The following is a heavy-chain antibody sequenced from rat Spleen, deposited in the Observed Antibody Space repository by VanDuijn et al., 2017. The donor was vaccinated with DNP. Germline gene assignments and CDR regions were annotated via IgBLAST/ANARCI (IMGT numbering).Heavy chain of an antibody. D-gene: IGHD5-1*01. CDR3: TRESWGYVMDA. CDR2: IVGDGNT. J-gene: IGHJ4*01. CDR1: GFSLTDYR. V-gene: IGHV2S75*01. Sequence: VQLKESGPGLVQPSQTLSLTCTVSGFSLTDYRVHWVRQSPGKGREWMGIIVGDGNTDYNSVLKSRLSINRETSKSQVFLKMNSLQTDDTAIYYCTRESWGYVMDAWGQGASVTVSS.